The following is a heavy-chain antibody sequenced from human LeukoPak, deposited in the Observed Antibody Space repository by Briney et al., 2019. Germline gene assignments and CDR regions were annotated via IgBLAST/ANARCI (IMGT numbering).Heavy chain of an antibody. D-gene: IGHD3-10*01. CDR2: LSGSGGST. V-gene: IGHV3-23*01. Sequence: PGGSLRLPCAASGFTFSSFAMSWVAQPPGRGLEWVSALSGSGGSTYYADSVKGRFTISRDNSKNTLYLQMNSLRAEDTAVYYCAKAEEGNFDYWGQGTLVTVSS. CDR1: GFTFSSFA. CDR3: AKAEEGNFDY. J-gene: IGHJ4*02.